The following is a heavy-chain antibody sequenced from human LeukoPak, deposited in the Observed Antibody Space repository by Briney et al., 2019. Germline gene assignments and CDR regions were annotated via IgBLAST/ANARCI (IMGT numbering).Heavy chain of an antibody. CDR3: ARVVGATTSDY. Sequence: GSLRLSCAASAFSFSNYNMNWVRQAPGKGLEWVSSITSSGSYIYYADSVKGRFTISRDNSKNTLYLQMNSLKTEDTAVYYCARVVGATTSDYWGQGTLVTVSS. CDR2: ITSSGSYI. D-gene: IGHD1-26*01. J-gene: IGHJ4*02. CDR1: AFSFSNYN. V-gene: IGHV3-21*04.